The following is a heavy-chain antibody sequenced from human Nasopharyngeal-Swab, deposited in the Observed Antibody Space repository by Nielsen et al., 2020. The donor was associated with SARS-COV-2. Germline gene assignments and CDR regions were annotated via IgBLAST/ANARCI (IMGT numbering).Heavy chain of an antibody. CDR1: GFTFSSYS. J-gene: IGHJ3*02. Sequence: GESLKISCAASGFTFSSYSMNWVRQAPGKGLEWVSYISSSSSTIYYADSVKGRFTISRDSAKNSLYLQMNSLRAEDTAVYYCATYYDILTGYSEAFDIWGQGTMVTVSS. V-gene: IGHV3-48*04. CDR2: ISSSSSTI. CDR3: ATYYDILTGYSEAFDI. D-gene: IGHD3-9*01.